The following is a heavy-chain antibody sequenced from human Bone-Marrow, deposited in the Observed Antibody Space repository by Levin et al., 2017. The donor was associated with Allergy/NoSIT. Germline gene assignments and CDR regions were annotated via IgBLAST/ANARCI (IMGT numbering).Heavy chain of an antibody. Sequence: PGGSLRLSCAASGFTFMSYGMHWVRQAPGKGLEWVSLISYDASETYYADSVKGRFTTSRDNSKSTLDLQMNSLRVEDTAVYYCVKDLHIGLLFSGRRYYYYNLDVWGQGTTVAVSS. CDR1: GFTFMSYG. CDR2: ISYDASET. J-gene: IGHJ6*02. V-gene: IGHV3-30*18. D-gene: IGHD3-10*02. CDR3: VKDLHIGLLFSGRRYYYYNLDV.